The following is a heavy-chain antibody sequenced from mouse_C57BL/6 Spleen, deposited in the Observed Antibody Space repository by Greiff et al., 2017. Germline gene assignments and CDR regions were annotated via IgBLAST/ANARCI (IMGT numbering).Heavy chain of an antibody. CDR3: ARWPGGNYPYYAMDY. V-gene: IGHV1-26*01. CDR2: INPNNGGT. CDR1: GYTFTDYY. J-gene: IGHJ4*01. D-gene: IGHD2-1*01. Sequence: EVQLQQSGPELVKPGASVKISCKASGYTFTDYYMNWVKQSHGKSLEWIGDINPNNGGTSYNQKFKGKATLTVDKSSSTAYMELRSLTSEDSAVYYCARWPGGNYPYYAMDYWGQGTSVTVSS.